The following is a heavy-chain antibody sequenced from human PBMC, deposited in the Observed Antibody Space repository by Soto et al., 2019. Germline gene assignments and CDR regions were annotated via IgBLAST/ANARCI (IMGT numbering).Heavy chain of an antibody. J-gene: IGHJ6*02. CDR1: GFTFSSYS. CDR3: ARDYGDAYYYYYGMDV. Sequence: GGSLSLSCAASGFTFSSYSMNWVRQAPGKGLEWVSSISSSSSYIYYADSVKGRFTISRDNAKNSLYLQMNSLRAEDTAVYYCARDYGDAYYYYYGMDVWGQGTTVTVSS. CDR2: ISSSSSYI. V-gene: IGHV3-21*01. D-gene: IGHD4-17*01.